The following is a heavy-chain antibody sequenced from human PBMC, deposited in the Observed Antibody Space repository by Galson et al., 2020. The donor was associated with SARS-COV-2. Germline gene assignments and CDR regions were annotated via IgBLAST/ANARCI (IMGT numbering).Heavy chain of an antibody. V-gene: IGHV3-74*01. CDR1: GFTFSNYW. CDR3: APLYCTSTSCEAGFDY. D-gene: IGHD2-2*01. CDR2: INRDGSSP. Sequence: GEPLKISCAASGFTFSNYWMHWVRQAPGKGLVWVSRINRDGSSPTYADSVKGRFTISRDNAKNTLYLQMNSLRAEDTAVYYCAPLYCTSTSCEAGFDYWGQGTQVTVS. J-gene: IGHJ4*02.